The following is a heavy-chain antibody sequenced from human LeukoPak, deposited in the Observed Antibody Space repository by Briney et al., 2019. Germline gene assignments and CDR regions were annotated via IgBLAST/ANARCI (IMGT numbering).Heavy chain of an antibody. J-gene: IGHJ6*03. CDR3: ARGSAMVYYYMDV. Sequence: GGSLRLSCAASGFTLSNYAMTWVRQAPGKGLEWVSSITRSSSYIYYADSVKGRFTISRDNAKNSLYLQMNSLRAEDTAVYYCARGSAMVYYYMDVWGKGTTVTISS. D-gene: IGHD5-18*01. CDR2: ITRSSSYI. V-gene: IGHV3-21*01. CDR1: GFTLSNYA.